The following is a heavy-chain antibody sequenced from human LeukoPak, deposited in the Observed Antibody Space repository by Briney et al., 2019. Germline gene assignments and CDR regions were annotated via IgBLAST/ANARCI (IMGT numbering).Heavy chain of an antibody. D-gene: IGHD3-3*01. CDR1: GGAFSGYY. Sequence: PSETLSLTCAVYGGAFSGYYWSWIRQPPGKGLEWIGEINHSGSTNYNPSLKSRVTISVDTSKDQFSLKLSSVTAADTAVYYCARNVPIFGVVSYIHWYFDLWGRGTLVTVSS. CDR2: INHSGST. V-gene: IGHV4-34*01. J-gene: IGHJ2*01. CDR3: ARNVPIFGVVSYIHWYFDL.